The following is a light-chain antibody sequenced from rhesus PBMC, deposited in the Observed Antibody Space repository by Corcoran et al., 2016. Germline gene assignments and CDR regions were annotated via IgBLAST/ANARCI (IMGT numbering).Light chain of an antibody. CDR1: QGISSW. V-gene: IGKV1-22*01. Sequence: IQMTQSPSSLSSSGRDTVTITCRVSQGISSWLALYPQKPGKAPELRIYQASMLQSGVPSRLSGSGSGTDFTLASSRLQSEDFATYYFQQYSSRPYSFGQGTKVEIK. J-gene: IGKJ2*01. CDR2: QAS. CDR3: QQYSSRPYS.